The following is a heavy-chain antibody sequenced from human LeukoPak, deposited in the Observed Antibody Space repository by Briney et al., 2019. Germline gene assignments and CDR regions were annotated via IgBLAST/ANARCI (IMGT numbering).Heavy chain of an antibody. J-gene: IGHJ4*02. CDR3: ARQAGYSTGWYGGYYFDH. V-gene: IGHV1-18*01. CDR2: IAVYNGDT. D-gene: IGHD6-19*01. CDR1: GYTFTSYG. Sequence: ASVKVSCKASGYTFTSYGISWVRQAPGQGPEWMGWIAVYNGDTKCRQKFQGRVTVTTDASTNTAYMELRSLTSDDTAVYYCARQAGYSTGWYGGYYFDHWGQGTPVTVSA.